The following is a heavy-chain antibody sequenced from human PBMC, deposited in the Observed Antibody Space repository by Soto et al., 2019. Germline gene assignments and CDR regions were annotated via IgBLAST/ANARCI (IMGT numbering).Heavy chain of an antibody. CDR1: RIIYRNYP. J-gene: IGHJ6*02. CDR3: AKDGDYGDYPREGLYYYGMDV. Sequence: GGSQRISCAYSRIIYRNYPLSREQQAPGKGLEWVSYISSSGTTIYYADSVKGRFTISRDNAKNSLYLQMNSLRAEDTAVYYCAKDGDYGDYPREGLYYYGMDVWGQGTTVTVSS. D-gene: IGHD4-17*01. V-gene: IGHV3-11*04. CDR2: ISSSGTTI.